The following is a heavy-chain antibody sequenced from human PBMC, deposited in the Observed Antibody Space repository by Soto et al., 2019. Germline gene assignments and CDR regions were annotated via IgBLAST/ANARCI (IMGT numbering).Heavy chain of an antibody. CDR3: AWAHYSSGWYLCPSYYYYGMDV. D-gene: IGHD6-19*01. Sequence: ASVKVSCKASGYTFTSYAMHWVRQAPGQRLEWMGWINAGNGNTKYSQKFQRRVTITRDTSASTAYMELSSLRSDDTAVYYCAWAHYSSGWYLCPSYYYYGMDVSGQGTTVTASS. J-gene: IGHJ6*02. CDR1: GYTFTSYA. CDR2: INAGNGNT. V-gene: IGHV1-3*01.